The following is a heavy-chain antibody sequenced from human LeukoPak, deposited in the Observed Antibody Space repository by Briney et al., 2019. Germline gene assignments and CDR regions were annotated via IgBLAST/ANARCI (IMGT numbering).Heavy chain of an antibody. J-gene: IGHJ3*02. CDR1: GGSISSSSYY. D-gene: IGHD1-1*01. CDR2: IYYSGST. CDR3: ARNVPSPSHHFDI. Sequence: SETLSLTCTVSGGSISSSSYYWGWIRQPPGKGLEWIGSIYYSGSTYYNPSIKSRITISVDTSKNQFSLNLSSVTAADTAVYYCARNVPSPSHHFDIWGQGTMVTVSS. V-gene: IGHV4-39*01.